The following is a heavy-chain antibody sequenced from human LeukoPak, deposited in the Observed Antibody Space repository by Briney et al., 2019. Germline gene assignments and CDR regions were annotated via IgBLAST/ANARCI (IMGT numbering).Heavy chain of an antibody. CDR1: GHSISSGYY. CDR3: GRYYYYMDV. V-gene: IGHV4-38-2*02. J-gene: IGHJ6*03. CDR2: IYHSGST. Sequence: PSETLSLTCTVSGHSISSGYYWGWIRQPPGKGLEWIGSIYHSGSTYYNPSLKSRVTISVDTTKNQFSLKLSSVTAADTAVYYCGRYYYYMDVWGKGTTVTVSS.